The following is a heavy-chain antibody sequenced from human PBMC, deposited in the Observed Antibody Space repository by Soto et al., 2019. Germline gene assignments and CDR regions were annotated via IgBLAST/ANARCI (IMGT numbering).Heavy chain of an antibody. Sequence: EVQLLESGGGLVQPGGSLRLSCAASGFTFSSYAMGWVRQAPGKGLEWVSTFSGNGGTTYYADSVKGRFTISRDDSKNTLYLQMNSLRAEDTAVYYCAKDATRFSNWFDPWGQGTLVTASS. D-gene: IGHD3-10*01. V-gene: IGHV3-23*01. CDR2: FSGNGGTT. J-gene: IGHJ5*02. CDR3: AKDATRFSNWFDP. CDR1: GFTFSSYA.